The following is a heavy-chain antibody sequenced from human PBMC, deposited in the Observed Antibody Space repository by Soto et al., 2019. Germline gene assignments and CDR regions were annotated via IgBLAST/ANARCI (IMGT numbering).Heavy chain of an antibody. CDR3: AKDIRSIWTKNWFAP. V-gene: IGHV3-23*01. CDR2: ISAGGGTT. CDR1: GDTFSSNA. D-gene: IGHD6-6*01. J-gene: IGHJ5*02. Sequence: PGGSLGLSCAASGDTFSSNAMSWIRQAPGKGLEWVSAISAGGGTTSYSDSVKGRFTISRDNSKNTLYLQMNTLKAEDTAVYYCAKDIRSIWTKNWFAPWGQGTLVPVPS.